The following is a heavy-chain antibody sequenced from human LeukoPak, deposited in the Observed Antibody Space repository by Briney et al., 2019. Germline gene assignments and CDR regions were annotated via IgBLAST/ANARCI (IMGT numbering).Heavy chain of an antibody. CDR1: DYSITTDHY. V-gene: IGHV4-38-2*02. CDR3: ARNSSGWSFDY. CDR2: IYYSGST. J-gene: IGHJ4*02. Sequence: SETLSLTCSVSDYSITTDHYWGWIRQPPGKGLEWIGSIYYSGSTCYNPSLKSRVTISVDTSKNQLSLQLSSVTAADTAVYYCARNSSGWSFDYWGQGALVTVSS. D-gene: IGHD6-19*01.